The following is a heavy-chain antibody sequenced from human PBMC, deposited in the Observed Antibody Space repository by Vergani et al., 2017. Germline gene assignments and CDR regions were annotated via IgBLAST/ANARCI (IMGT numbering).Heavy chain of an antibody. Sequence: QVQLVESGGGVVQPGRSLRLSCAASGFTLSSSAMHWVRKAPGKGLEWVAVISYDGSNKDYADSVKGRFTIYRDNSKKTLYLQRNSLVAEDTAVYYCGGCAGGHQLPGSWFDPWGQGTLVTVSS. CDR1: GFTLSSSA. CDR2: ISYDGSNK. J-gene: IGHJ5*02. CDR3: GGCAGGHQLPGSWFDP. D-gene: IGHD6-13*01. V-gene: IGHV3-30-3*01.